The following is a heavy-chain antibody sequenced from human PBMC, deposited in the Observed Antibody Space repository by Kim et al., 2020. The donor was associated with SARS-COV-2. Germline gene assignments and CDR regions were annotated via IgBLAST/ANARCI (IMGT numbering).Heavy chain of an antibody. D-gene: IGHD5-18*01. CDR3: AKHRAFVDTAMVGGY. CDR1: GFTFSSYA. CDR2: ISGSGGST. V-gene: IGHV3-23*01. Sequence: GGSLRLSCAASGFTFSSYAMSWVRQAPGKGLEWVSAISGSGGSTYYADSVKGRFTISRDNSKNTLYLQMNSLRAEDTAVYYCAKHRAFVDTAMVGGYWGQGTLVTVSS. J-gene: IGHJ4*02.